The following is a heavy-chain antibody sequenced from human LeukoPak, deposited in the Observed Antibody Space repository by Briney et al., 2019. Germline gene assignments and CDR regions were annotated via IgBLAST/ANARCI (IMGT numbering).Heavy chain of an antibody. CDR1: GFPFSSYA. Sequence: PGGSLRLSCAASGFPFSSYAMNWVRQAPGKGLEWVSVIYSGGSTYYADSVKGRFTISRDNSKNTLYLQMNSLRAEDTAVYYCAKMYSRNLIDYWGQGTLVTVPS. D-gene: IGHD1-14*01. V-gene: IGHV3-23*03. J-gene: IGHJ4*02. CDR2: IYSGGST. CDR3: AKMYSRNLIDY.